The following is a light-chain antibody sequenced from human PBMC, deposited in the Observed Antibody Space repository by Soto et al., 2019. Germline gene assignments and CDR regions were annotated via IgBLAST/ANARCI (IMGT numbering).Light chain of an antibody. J-gene: IGLJ2*01. CDR3: CSYAGTTTFVV. Sequence: QSALTQPASVSGSPGQSITISCTGTSSDVGSNNFLSWYQQRPGKAPKLMMYEGSNRPSGVSNRFSGSKSGNTASLTISGLQADDEAEYCCCSYAGTTTFVVCGGGTKLTVL. V-gene: IGLV2-23*03. CDR2: EGS. CDR1: SSDVGSNNF.